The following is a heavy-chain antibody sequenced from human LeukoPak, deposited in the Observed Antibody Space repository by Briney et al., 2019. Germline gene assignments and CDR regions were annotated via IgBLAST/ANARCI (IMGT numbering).Heavy chain of an antibody. D-gene: IGHD1-1*01. CDR2: IYARAST. CDR3: ARGGTTAGYYFYS. Sequence: SETLSLTCTVSGGSISTYSWSWIRQPAGKRLEWIGRIYARASTNYNPSLKSRVTMSVDTSRDQFSLKLISVTAADTAICFCARGGTTAGYYFYSWGQGALVTVSS. CDR1: GGSISTYS. J-gene: IGHJ4*02. V-gene: IGHV4-4*07.